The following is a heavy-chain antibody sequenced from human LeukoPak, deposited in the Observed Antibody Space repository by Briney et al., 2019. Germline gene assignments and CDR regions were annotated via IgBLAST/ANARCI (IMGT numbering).Heavy chain of an antibody. V-gene: IGHV3-53*01. Sequence: GGSLRLSCAASGFTVSSNYMIWVRQAPGKGLEWVSVIYSGGSTYYADSVKGRFTISRDNSKNTLYLQMNSLRAEDTAVYYCARSEAQSSIATFGGQGTLVTVSS. CDR1: GFTVSSNY. J-gene: IGHJ4*02. CDR3: ARSEAQSSIATF. CDR2: IYSGGST. D-gene: IGHD6-6*01.